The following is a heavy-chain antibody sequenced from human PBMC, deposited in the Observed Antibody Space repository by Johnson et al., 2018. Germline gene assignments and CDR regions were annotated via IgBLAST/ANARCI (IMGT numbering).Heavy chain of an antibody. CDR1: GYTFTSYY. J-gene: IGHJ6*03. V-gene: IGHV1-46*01. Sequence: QVQLVQSGAEVKKPGASVKVSCKASGYTFTSYYMHWVRQAPGQGLEWMGIINPSGGSTSYAQKFQGRVTMTRDTSTSTVYMELSSLRSGDTAVYYCARAAAGAYYYYYYYMDVWGKGTTVTVSS. CDR3: ARAAAGAYYYYYYYMDV. D-gene: IGHD6-13*01. CDR2: INPSGGST.